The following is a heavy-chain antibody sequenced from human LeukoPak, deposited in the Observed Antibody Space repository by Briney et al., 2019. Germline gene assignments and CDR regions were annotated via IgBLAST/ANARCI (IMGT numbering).Heavy chain of an antibody. J-gene: IGHJ3*02. CDR3: KGATGSDDAFDI. Sequence: GGSLRLSCAASGFTVSSNYMSWVRQAPGKGLEWVSVIYSGGSTYYADSVKGRFTISRDNSKNTLYLQMNSLRAEDTAVHYCKGATGSDDAFDIWGQGTMVTVSS. CDR1: GFTVSSNY. V-gene: IGHV3-53*01. D-gene: IGHD1-26*01. CDR2: IYSGGST.